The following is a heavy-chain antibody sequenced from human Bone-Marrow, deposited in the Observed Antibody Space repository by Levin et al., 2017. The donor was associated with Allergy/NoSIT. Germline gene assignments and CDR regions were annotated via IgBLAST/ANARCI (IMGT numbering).Heavy chain of an antibody. J-gene: IGHJ4*02. V-gene: IGHV1-3*01. CDR2: INPGNGNT. Sequence: HGESLKISCKASGYTFATYSMFWVRQVPGRSLEWMGWINPGNGNTKYSEKFQGRVIITTETSANSAYMELSSLTSADTAVYYCARRSPYNSACTDYWGQGTLVTVSS. CDR1: GYTFATYS. D-gene: IGHD3-22*01. CDR3: ARRSPYNSACTDY.